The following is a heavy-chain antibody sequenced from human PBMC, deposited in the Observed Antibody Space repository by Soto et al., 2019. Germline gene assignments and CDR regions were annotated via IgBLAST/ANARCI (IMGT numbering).Heavy chain of an antibody. CDR2: ISAYNGNT. CDR3: ATGRGVAQAFDI. V-gene: IGHV1-18*01. D-gene: IGHD3-10*01. J-gene: IGHJ3*02. Sequence: ASVKVSCKASGYTFTSYGISWVRQAPGQGLEWMGWISAYNGNTNYAQKFQGRVTMTEDTSTDTAYMELSSLRSEDTAVYYCATGRGVAQAFDIWGQGTMVTVSS. CDR1: GYTFTSYG.